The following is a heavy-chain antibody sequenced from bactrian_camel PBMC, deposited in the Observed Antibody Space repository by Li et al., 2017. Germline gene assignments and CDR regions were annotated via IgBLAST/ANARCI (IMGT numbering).Heavy chain of an antibody. V-gene: IGHV3S54*01. CDR2: IYRGGAGP. D-gene: IGHD1*01. CDR3: ALRTMSGSWCPLHSSQPYKY. CDR1: RNIDDSYC. Sequence: HVQLVESGGGSVQSGGSLRLSCAVSRNIDDSYCIGWFRQAPGKEREGIAWGIASIYRGGAGPYYADSVKGRFTISQDNAKNTVYLQMNSLKSEDTAMYYCALRTMSGSWCPLHSSQPYKYWGQGTQVTVS. J-gene: IGHJ4*01.